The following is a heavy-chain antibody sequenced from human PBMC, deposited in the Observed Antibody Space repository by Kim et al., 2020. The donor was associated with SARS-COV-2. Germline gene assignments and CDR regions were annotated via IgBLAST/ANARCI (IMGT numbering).Heavy chain of an antibody. CDR2: IIPIFGTA. CDR1: GGTFSSYA. Sequence: SVKVSCKASGGTFSSYAISWVRQAPGQGLEWMGGIIPIFGTANYAQKFQGRVTITADESTSTAYMELSSLRSEDTAVYYCASCSSTSCDFAGGFDPWGQGTLVTVSS. CDR3: ASCSSTSCDFAGGFDP. V-gene: IGHV1-69*13. J-gene: IGHJ5*02. D-gene: IGHD2-2*01.